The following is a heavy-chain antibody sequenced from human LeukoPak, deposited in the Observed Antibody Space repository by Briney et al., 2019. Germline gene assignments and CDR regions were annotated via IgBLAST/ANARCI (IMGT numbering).Heavy chain of an antibody. D-gene: IGHD3-10*01. CDR3: ARVLYGSGALNWFDP. CDR2: IYTSGST. CDR1: GGSISSYY. V-gene: IGHV4-4*09. Sequence: PSETLSLTCTVSGGSISSYYWSWIRQPPGKGLEWIGYIYTSGSTNYNPSLKSRVTISVDTSKNQFSLKLSSVTAADTAVYYRARVLYGSGALNWFDPWGQGTLVTVSS. J-gene: IGHJ5*02.